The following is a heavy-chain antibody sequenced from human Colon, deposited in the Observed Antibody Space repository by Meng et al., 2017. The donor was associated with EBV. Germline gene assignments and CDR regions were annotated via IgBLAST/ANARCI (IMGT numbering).Heavy chain of an antibody. D-gene: IGHD6-13*01. V-gene: IGHV2-5*01. CDR3: ARRKAAAAPLDY. Sequence: QITLKGSGPTLVKPTQTLTLTCTFSGFSLSTTGVGVAWIRQPPGNTLQWLALIFWYDDKNYSTSLKSRVIVTKDTSKRQVVLTMTNMDPMDTATYYCARRKAAAAPLDYWGQGTLVTVSS. CDR2: IFWYDDK. J-gene: IGHJ4*02. CDR1: GFSLSTTGVG.